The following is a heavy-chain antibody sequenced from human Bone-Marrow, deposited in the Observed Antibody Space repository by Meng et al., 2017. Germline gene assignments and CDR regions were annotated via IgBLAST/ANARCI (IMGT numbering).Heavy chain of an antibody. CDR2: MNPNSGNT. V-gene: IGHV1-8*03. CDR3: AGGQGRGYSYGWIDY. CDR1: GYTFTSYD. Sequence: ASVQVTCKASGYTFTSYDFNWVRQATGQGLEWMGWMNPNSGNTGYAQKFQGRVTITRNTSISTAYMELMSLRSEDTAVYYCAGGQGRGYSYGWIDYWGQGTLVTVSS. J-gene: IGHJ4*02. D-gene: IGHD5-18*01.